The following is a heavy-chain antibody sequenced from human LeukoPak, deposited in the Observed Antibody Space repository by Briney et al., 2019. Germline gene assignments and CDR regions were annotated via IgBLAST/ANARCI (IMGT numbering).Heavy chain of an antibody. CDR1: GGTFSSYA. CDR2: IIPIFGTA. J-gene: IGHJ6*03. CDR3: ARGRNYGSGSYRYYYYYMDV. D-gene: IGHD3-10*01. V-gene: IGHV1-69*05. Sequence: SVKVSCKASGGTFSSYAISWVRQAPGQGLEWMGGIIPIFGTANYAQKFQGRVTITTDESTSTAYMELSSLISEDTAVYYCARGRNYGSGSYRYYYYYMDVWGKGTTVTVSS.